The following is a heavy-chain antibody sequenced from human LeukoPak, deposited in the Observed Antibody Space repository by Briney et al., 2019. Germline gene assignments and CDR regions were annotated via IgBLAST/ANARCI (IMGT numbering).Heavy chain of an antibody. V-gene: IGHV3-7*01. J-gene: IGHJ6*04. CDR2: IKKDGSEK. CDR1: GFTSSAFW. CDR3: ATFAGVVLSGLLV. D-gene: IGHD2-8*01. Sequence: PGGSLTETCVASGFTSSAFWMSWVRRPPGKGLEWVANIKKDGSEKEYVDSVKGRFSIFRDNAKNSVYLQMNSLRAEDTAVYYCATFAGVVLSGLLVWGKRDTGFVSS.